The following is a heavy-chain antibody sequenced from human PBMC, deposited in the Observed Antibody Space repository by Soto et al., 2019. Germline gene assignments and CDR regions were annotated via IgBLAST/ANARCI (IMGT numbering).Heavy chain of an antibody. CDR2: IYNNETF. V-gene: IGHV4-59*01. J-gene: IGHJ4*02. Sequence: LSLTCTVSGGSISSYYWSWIRQPPGKGLEWIGFIYNNETFNYNPSLKSRVTLSVDTSKHQFSLKLSSVTAADTAVYYCARVPLRYSSSHNFDSWGQGAPVTVSS. CDR3: ARVPLRYSSSHNFDS. D-gene: IGHD6-19*01. CDR1: GGSISSYY.